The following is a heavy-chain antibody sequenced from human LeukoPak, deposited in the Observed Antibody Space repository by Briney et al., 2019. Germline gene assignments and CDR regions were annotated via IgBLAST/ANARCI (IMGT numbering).Heavy chain of an antibody. CDR3: VKDRDSGYDSLDS. D-gene: IGHD5-12*01. V-gene: IGHV3-64D*06. CDR1: GFIFSNFA. Sequence: GGSLRLSCSASGFIFSNFAMHWVRQAPETGLEYVSALSSNGGRTYYADSVKGRFTISRDNSKNTLYLQMSSLRAEDTAVYYCVKDRDSGYDSLDSWGQGILVTVSS. J-gene: IGHJ4*02. CDR2: LSSNGGRT.